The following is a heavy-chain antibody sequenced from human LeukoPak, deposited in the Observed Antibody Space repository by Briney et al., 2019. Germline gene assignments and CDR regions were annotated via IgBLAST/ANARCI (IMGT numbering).Heavy chain of an antibody. CDR2: INPNSGGT. CDR1: GYTFTGYY. V-gene: IGHV1-2*02. D-gene: IGHD6-6*01. J-gene: IGHJ6*02. Sequence: ASVKVSCKASGYTFTGYYMHWVRQAPGQGLEWMGWINPNSGGTNYAQKFQGRVTMTRDTSISTAYMELSRLRSDDTAVYYCASRKWQLKSSYYYYGMDVWGQGTTVTVSS. CDR3: ASRKWQLKSSYYYYGMDV.